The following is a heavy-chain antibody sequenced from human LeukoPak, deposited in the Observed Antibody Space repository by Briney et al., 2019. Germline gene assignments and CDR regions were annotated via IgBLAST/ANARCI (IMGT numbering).Heavy chain of an antibody. Sequence: PSETLSLTCAVYGGSLSSYYWSWVRQSPGKGLEWIGEMHRDGRSDYNPSLGSRVTISVDASKNQFSLYLRSMTAADTAVYYCARGIKRYYYYGLGSFPYDYWGQGSLVAVSS. D-gene: IGHD3-10*01. J-gene: IGHJ4*03. V-gene: IGHV4-34*01. CDR2: MHRDGRS. CDR3: ARGIKRYYYYGLGSFPYDY. CDR1: GGSLSSYY.